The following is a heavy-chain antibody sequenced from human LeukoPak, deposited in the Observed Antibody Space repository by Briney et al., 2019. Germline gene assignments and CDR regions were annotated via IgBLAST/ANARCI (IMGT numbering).Heavy chain of an antibody. D-gene: IGHD3-22*01. CDR3: AAMTYDSSGYLFDY. Sequence: ASVKVSCKASGFTFTSSAMQWVRQARGQRLEWIGWIVVGSGNTNYAQKFQERVTITRDMSTSTAYMELRSLRSEDTAVYYCAAMTYDSSGYLFDYWGQGTLVTVSS. J-gene: IGHJ4*02. V-gene: IGHV1-58*02. CDR1: GFTFTSSA. CDR2: IVVGSGNT.